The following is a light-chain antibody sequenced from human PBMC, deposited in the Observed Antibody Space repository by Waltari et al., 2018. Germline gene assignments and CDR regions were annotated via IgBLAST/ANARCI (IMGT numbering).Light chain of an antibody. CDR2: DAS. V-gene: IGKV3-11*01. J-gene: IGKJ5*01. Sequence: EIVLTQSLPTLSFSRGERPTLSCRASQSVSSYLAWYQQKPGQAPRLLIYDASNRATGIPPRFSGSGSGTDFTLTISSLEPEDFAVYYCQQRSNLPPTFGQGTRLEIK. CDR3: QQRSNLPPT. CDR1: QSVSSY.